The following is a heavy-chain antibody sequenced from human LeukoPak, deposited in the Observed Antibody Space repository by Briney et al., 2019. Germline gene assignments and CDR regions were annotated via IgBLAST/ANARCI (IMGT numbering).Heavy chain of an antibody. CDR1: GFTFSSYA. CDR2: ISGSGSSI. J-gene: IGHJ1*01. CDR3: AKDPPNPGTSRHFQH. D-gene: IGHD2-8*01. Sequence: GGSLRLSCAASGFTFSSYAMSWVRQAPGKGLEWVSSISGSGSSIYYADSVKGRFTISRDNSKNTLYLQTNSLRAEDTAVYYCAKDPPNPGTSRHFQHWGQGTLVTVSS. V-gene: IGHV3-23*01.